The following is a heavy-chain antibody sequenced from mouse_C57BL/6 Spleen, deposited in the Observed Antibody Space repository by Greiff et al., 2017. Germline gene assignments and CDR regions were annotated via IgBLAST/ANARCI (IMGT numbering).Heavy chain of an antibody. CDR1: GFTIKNTY. CDR2: IDPANGNT. V-gene: IGHV14-3*01. J-gene: IGHJ3*01. D-gene: IGHD2-3*01. CDR3: AIVYDGYSAGIAY. Sequence: EVQLQQSVAELVRPGASVKLSCTASGFTIKNTYMHWVKQRPEQGLEWIGRIDPANGNTKYAPKFQGKATLTADTSSSTTYLQLSSLTSEDTAIYYCAIVYDGYSAGIAYWGQGTLVTVSA.